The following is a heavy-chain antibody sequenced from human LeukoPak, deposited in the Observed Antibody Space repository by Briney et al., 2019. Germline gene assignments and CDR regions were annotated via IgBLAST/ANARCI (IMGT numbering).Heavy chain of an antibody. J-gene: IGHJ4*02. D-gene: IGHD6-19*01. CDR2: INPYSAVT. Sequence: ASVKVSCKASGYTFTGYYIHWVRQAPGHGLEWMGWINPYSAVTNYVQKFQGRVTMTREMSISTAYMELSRLTSDDTAVYYCARDLGISGWYAPPLGYFDYWGQGTLVTVSS. CDR3: ARDLGISGWYAPPLGYFDY. V-gene: IGHV1-2*02. CDR1: GYTFTGYY.